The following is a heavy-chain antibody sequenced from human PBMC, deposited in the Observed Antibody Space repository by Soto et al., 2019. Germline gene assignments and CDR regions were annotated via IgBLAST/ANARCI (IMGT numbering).Heavy chain of an antibody. CDR2: ISGNGGST. CDR1: GFTFSTYD. J-gene: IGHJ2*01. V-gene: IGHV3-23*01. CDR3: AKVGPAHWSFDL. Sequence: EVQLLESGGDLAQPGGSLRLSCAASGFTFSTYDMSWVRQAPGKGLEWGSAISGNGGSTYADSVKGRFTISRDNSKNPLYLQMHRLSADDTAVYYCAKVGPAHWSFDLWGRGTLVHVSS.